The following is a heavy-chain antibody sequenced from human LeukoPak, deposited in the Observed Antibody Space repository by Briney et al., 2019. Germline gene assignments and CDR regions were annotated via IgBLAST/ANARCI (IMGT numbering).Heavy chain of an antibody. D-gene: IGHD6-13*01. Sequence: GGSLRLSCAASGFTVSSNYMSWVRQAPGKGLEWVSVIYISGSTYYADSVKGRFTFSRDNSKNMLCLQMNSLRAEDTAVYYCARVSSSSFHFDYWGQGTLVTVSS. V-gene: IGHV3-53*01. J-gene: IGHJ4*02. CDR1: GFTVSSNY. CDR2: IYISGST. CDR3: ARVSSSSFHFDY.